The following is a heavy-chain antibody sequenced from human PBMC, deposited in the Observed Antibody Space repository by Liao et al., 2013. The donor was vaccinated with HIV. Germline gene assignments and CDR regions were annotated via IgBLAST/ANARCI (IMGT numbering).Heavy chain of an antibody. J-gene: IGHJ4*02. CDR1: DGSFSGFC. CDR3: ARQLGTASRLGGLVH. V-gene: IGHV4-34*01. D-gene: IGHD5-18*01. CDR2: SIIGAST. Sequence: QVQLQLWGAGLLKPSETLSLTCAVDDGSFSGFCWSWIRQPPREGGVEVDWGGSIIGASTKYNPSLKSRVTISVDTSKNHLYLKLSSVTAADTAVYYCARQLGTASRLGGLVHWGQGTRVTVSS.